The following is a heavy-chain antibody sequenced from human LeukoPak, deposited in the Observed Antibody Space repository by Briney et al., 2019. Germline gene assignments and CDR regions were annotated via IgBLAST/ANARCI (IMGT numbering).Heavy chain of an antibody. CDR1: GGSISSSDYY. D-gene: IGHD6-13*01. J-gene: IGHJ4*02. Sequence: PSETLSLTCTVSGGSISSSDYYWSWIRQPPGKGLEWIGYIYYSGSTYYNPSLKSRVTISVDTSKNQFSLKLSSVTAADTAVYYCARDEAAGLGSFDYWGQGTLVTVSS. CDR2: IYYSGST. CDR3: ARDEAAGLGSFDY. V-gene: IGHV4-30-4*08.